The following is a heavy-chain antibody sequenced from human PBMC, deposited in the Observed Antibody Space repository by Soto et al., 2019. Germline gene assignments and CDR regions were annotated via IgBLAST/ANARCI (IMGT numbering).Heavy chain of an antibody. CDR2: IHHSGAP. CDR3: ARDHDMFDSPPRSPQFYHGMDV. Sequence: SETLSLTCSVSGGSVSSFGYYWIWIIQPPGRRPEWIGYIHHSGAPRYNPSLNDRVSISLDTSKNHLALKLNSVTAADTAVYYCARDHDMFDSPPRSPQFYHGMDVWGQGTTATASS. V-gene: IGHV4-61*03. J-gene: IGHJ6*02. CDR1: GGSVSSFGYY. D-gene: IGHD3-10*02.